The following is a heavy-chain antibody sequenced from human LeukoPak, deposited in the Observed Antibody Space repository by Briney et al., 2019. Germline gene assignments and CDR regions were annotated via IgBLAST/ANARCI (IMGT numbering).Heavy chain of an antibody. J-gene: IGHJ4*02. CDR2: IYYSGST. CDR3: ARVLLRNWNYEDY. CDR1: GGSISSGDYY. Sequence: SETLSLTCTVSGGSISSGDYYWSWIRQPPRKGLEWIGYIYYSGSTYYNPSLKSRVTISVDTSKNQFSLKLSSVTAADTAVYYCARVLLRNWNYEDYWGQGTLVTVS. D-gene: IGHD1-7*01. V-gene: IGHV4-30-4*01.